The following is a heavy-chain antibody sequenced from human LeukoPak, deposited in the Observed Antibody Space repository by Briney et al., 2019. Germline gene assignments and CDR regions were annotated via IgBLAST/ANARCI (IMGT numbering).Heavy chain of an antibody. CDR3: AKGPAVAEYFQH. CDR2: LTGSGDTT. V-gene: IGHV3-23*01. CDR1: GFTFTSYA. D-gene: IGHD6-19*01. Sequence: PGGFLRLSCAASGFTFTSYAMSWVRQAPGKGLEWVSSLTGSGDTTYYTDSVTGRFTISRDNSKNTVYLQMNSLRAEDTAVYYCAKGPAVAEYFQHWGQGTLVTVSS. J-gene: IGHJ1*01.